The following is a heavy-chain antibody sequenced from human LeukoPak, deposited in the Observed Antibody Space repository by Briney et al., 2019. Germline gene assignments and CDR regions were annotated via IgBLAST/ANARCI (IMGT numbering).Heavy chain of an antibody. Sequence: ASVKVTCKASGYIISSYATHWVRQASGKRFEWMGWINAGNGNTKYSQKFQDRVTITRDTSASTAYMELSSLGSGDTAVYYCARATVIVPAARLDVWGQGTTVIVSS. D-gene: IGHD2-2*01. CDR2: INAGNGNT. V-gene: IGHV1-3*01. CDR3: ARATVIVPAARLDV. CDR1: GYIISSYA. J-gene: IGHJ6*02.